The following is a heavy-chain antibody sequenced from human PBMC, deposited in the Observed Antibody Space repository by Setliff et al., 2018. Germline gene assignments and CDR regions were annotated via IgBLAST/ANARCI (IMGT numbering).Heavy chain of an antibody. J-gene: IGHJ6*03. CDR1: GITFSTYS. V-gene: IGHV3-48*01. CDR2: ISSRSNII. CDR3: ATNPRKGRSGGYYYDDPYYYYMDV. D-gene: IGHD3-22*01. Sequence: PGGSLRLSCAASGITFSTYSMNWVRPAPGKGLEWVSYISSRSNIIYYADSVKGRITISRDNAKNSLYLQVNSLRAEETAVYYCATNPRKGRSGGYYYDDPYYYYMDVWGKGTTVTVSS.